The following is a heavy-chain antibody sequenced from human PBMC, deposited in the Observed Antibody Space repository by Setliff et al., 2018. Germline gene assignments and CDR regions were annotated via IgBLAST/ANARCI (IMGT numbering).Heavy chain of an antibody. V-gene: IGHV4-59*01. CDR3: ARIRGPTGNCQEAFDI. CDR2: IFYSGNT. J-gene: IGHJ3*02. D-gene: IGHD1-1*01. Sequence: SETLSLTCIVSGGSMTSYYWTWIRQPPGEGLEWIGYIFYSGNTEYNPSLKSRVTISVDMSKSQFSLKLTSVTAADTAVYYCARIRGPTGNCQEAFDIWSEGTMVTVSS. CDR1: GGSMTSYY.